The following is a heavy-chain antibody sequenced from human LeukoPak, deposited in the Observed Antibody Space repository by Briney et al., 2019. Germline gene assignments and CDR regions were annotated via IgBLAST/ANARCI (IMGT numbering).Heavy chain of an antibody. CDR1: GGTFSSYA. CDR3: ASTHYYDSSGPGAFDI. Sequence: ASVKVSCKASGGTFSSYAISWVRQAPGQGLEWMGGIIPIFGTANYAQKFQGRVTITADESTSTAYMELSSLRSEDTAVYYCASTHYYDSSGPGAFDIWGQGTMVTVSS. CDR2: IIPIFGTA. V-gene: IGHV1-69*13. D-gene: IGHD3-22*01. J-gene: IGHJ3*02.